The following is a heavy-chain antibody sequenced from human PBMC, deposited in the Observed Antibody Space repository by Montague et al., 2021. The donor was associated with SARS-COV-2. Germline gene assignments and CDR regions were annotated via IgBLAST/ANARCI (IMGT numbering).Heavy chain of an antibody. CDR2: IYYSGTT. CDR3: ARGMIRGVTTPFDY. CDR1: SGSIISSGYY. Sequence: SETLSPTCSVSSGSIISSGYYWGWIRQPPGKELEWIGNIYYSGTTYYXPSLQSRGTISVDTSKNHLSLRLSSVTAADTAVYFCARGMIRGVTTPFDYWGQGSQVTASS. D-gene: IGHD3-10*01. J-gene: IGHJ4*02. V-gene: IGHV4-39*02.